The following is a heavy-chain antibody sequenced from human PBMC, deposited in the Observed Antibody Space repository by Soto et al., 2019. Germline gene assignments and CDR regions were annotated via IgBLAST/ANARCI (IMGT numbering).Heavy chain of an antibody. CDR3: AIRGYCCRWPNVFMDV. D-gene: IGHD2-2*03. J-gene: IGHJ6*03. Sequence: GGSVRLSCAASGFTLSNYEMHWVRQAPGKGLEYVSGISNNGAHTDYAKSVKGRFTISRDNSENTLYLQMGSLRAEDMALYYYAIRGYCCRWPNVFMDVWGKGTTVTVSS. CDR2: ISNNGAHT. V-gene: IGHV3-64*01. CDR1: GFTLSNYE.